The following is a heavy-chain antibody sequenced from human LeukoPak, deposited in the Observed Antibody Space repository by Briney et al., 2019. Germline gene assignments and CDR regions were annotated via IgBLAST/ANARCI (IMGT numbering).Heavy chain of an antibody. Sequence: GASVKVSCKASGGTFSSYAISWVRQAPGQGLEWMGGIIPIFGTANYAQKFQGRVTITADESTNTAYIEVTGLRSEDTAMYYCARDLGYWFDPWGQGTLVTVSS. CDR3: ARDLGYWFDP. J-gene: IGHJ5*02. V-gene: IGHV1-69*13. CDR1: GGTFSSYA. D-gene: IGHD7-27*01. CDR2: IIPIFGTA.